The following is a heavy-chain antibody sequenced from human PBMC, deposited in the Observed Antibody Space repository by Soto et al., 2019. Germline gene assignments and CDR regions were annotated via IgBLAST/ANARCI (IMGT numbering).Heavy chain of an antibody. D-gene: IGHD3-9*01. J-gene: IGHJ3*02. CDR2: ISAYNGNT. CDR1: GYTFTSYG. V-gene: IGHV1-18*01. Sequence: QVQLVQSGAEVKKPGASVKVSCKASGYTFTSYGISWVRQAPGQRLEWMGGISAYNGNTNYAQKLQGRVTMTTDTSTSTAYRELRSLRSDDTAVYYCARAAELLYFDWLSSGNAFDIWGQGTMVTVSS. CDR3: ARAAELLYFDWLSSGNAFDI.